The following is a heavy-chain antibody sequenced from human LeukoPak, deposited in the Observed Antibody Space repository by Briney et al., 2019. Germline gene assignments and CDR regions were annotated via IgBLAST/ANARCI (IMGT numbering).Heavy chain of an antibody. CDR2: IVYDTSDK. CDR1: GFTFSTYG. V-gene: IGHV3-30*02. Sequence: SGGSLRLSCAASGFTFSTYGMHWVRQAPGKGLEWVAVIVYDTSDKYYADSVRGRFTISRDNSKNTLYLQMNSLRAEDTAVYYCAERDAAGLDYWGQGTLVTVSS. J-gene: IGHJ4*02. CDR3: AERDAAGLDY. D-gene: IGHD6-13*01.